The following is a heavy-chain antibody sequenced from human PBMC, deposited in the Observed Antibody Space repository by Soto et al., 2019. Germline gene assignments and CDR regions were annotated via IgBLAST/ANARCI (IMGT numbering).Heavy chain of an antibody. Sequence: AGGSLRLSCAASGFTFSSYSMNWVRQAPGKGLEWVSYISSSSSTIYYADSVKGRFTISRDNAKNSLYLQMNSLRDEDTAVYYCARLNDFWSGYHRSFDYWGQGTLVTVSS. V-gene: IGHV3-48*02. CDR1: GFTFSSYS. J-gene: IGHJ4*02. CDR3: ARLNDFWSGYHRSFDY. D-gene: IGHD3-3*01. CDR2: ISSSSSTI.